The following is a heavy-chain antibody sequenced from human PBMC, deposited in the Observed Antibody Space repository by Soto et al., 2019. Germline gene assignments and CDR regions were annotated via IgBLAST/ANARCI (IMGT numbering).Heavy chain of an antibody. CDR2: IYHSGST. CDR1: GGSISSGYY. V-gene: IGHV4-38-2*02. Sequence: SETLSLTCTVSGGSISSGYYWGWIRQPPGKGLEWIGSIYHSGSTYYNPPLKSRATISVDTSKNQFSLKLSSVTAADTAVYYCARGGGYYYDSSGYLPFDYWGQGTLVTVSS. D-gene: IGHD3-22*01. CDR3: ARGGGYYYDSSGYLPFDY. J-gene: IGHJ4*02.